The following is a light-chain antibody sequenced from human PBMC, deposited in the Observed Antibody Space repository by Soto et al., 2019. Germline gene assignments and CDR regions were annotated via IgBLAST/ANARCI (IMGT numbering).Light chain of an antibody. CDR1: SSNIGSNT. J-gene: IGLJ2*01. Sequence: QSVLTQPPSASGTPGQRVTISCSGSSSNIGSNTVNCYQQLPATAPKLLIYSNNQRPSAVPDRCSDSNSGTTASLAISGLQPDDEADYYCSAWDDSLNGVVFGGGTKLTVL. V-gene: IGLV1-44*01. CDR2: SNN. CDR3: SAWDDSLNGVV.